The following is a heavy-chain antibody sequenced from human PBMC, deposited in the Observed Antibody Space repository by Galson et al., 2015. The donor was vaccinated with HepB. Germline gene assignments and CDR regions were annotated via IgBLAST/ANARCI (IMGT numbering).Heavy chain of an antibody. CDR1: GGSFSGYY. J-gene: IGHJ4*02. Sequence: SETLSLTCAVYGGSFSGYYWSWIRQPPGKGLEWIGDINHSGSTNYNPSLKSRVTISVDTSKNQFSLKLSSVTAADTAVYYCARRSSGWYTLGYWGQGTLVTVSS. CDR3: ARRSSGWYTLGY. D-gene: IGHD6-19*01. V-gene: IGHV4-34*01. CDR2: INHSGST.